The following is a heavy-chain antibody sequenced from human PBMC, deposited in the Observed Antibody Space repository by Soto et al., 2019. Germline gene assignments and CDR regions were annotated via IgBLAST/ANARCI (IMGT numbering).Heavy chain of an antibody. CDR3: ARDLGGWPDY. Sequence: QVQLVQSGAEVKKPGASVKVSCEASGYTFTSYAIHGVRQAPGQRLEWMGWINAGNGNTKYSQKFQDRVTITRDTSASTAYMELSSLRSEDTAVYYCARDLGGWPDYWGQGTLVTVSS. J-gene: IGHJ4*02. CDR2: INAGNGNT. D-gene: IGHD6-19*01. V-gene: IGHV1-3*01. CDR1: GYTFTSYA.